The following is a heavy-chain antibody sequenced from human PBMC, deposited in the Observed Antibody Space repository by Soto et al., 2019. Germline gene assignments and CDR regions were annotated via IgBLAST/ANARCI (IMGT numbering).Heavy chain of an antibody. CDR1: GGTFSSYA. J-gene: IGHJ6*02. V-gene: IGHV1-69*13. CDR3: ARGWVYSGSYSARGYYYYYGMDV. D-gene: IGHD1-26*01. CDR2: IIPIFGTA. Sequence: ASVKVSCKASGGTFSSYAISWVRQAPGQGLEWMGGIIPIFGTANYAQKFQGRVTITADGSTSTAYMELSSLRSEDTAVYYCARGWVYSGSYSARGYYYYYGMDVWGQGTTVTVSS.